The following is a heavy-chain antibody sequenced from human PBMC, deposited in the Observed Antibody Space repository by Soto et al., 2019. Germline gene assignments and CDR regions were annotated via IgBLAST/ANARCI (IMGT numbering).Heavy chain of an antibody. V-gene: IGHV1-69*13. Sequence: SVKVSCKASGDTFSNYIFSWVLQAPGQGLEWMGGTIPMFATAQYAQRLQGRVMITADESTSTVYMELTSLTSDDTAVYYCARGLFGQQWLVGFDTWGQGTLVTVSS. CDR2: TIPMFATA. J-gene: IGHJ4*02. D-gene: IGHD6-19*01. CDR3: ARGLFGQQWLVGFDT. CDR1: GDTFSNYI.